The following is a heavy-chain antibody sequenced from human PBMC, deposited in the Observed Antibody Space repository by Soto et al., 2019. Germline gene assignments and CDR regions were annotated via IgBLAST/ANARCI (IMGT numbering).Heavy chain of an antibody. CDR2: ITDSGSDT. Sequence: EVQLLESGGALVQPGGSLRLSCAASGFTFNHYAMGWVRQAPGKGLEWVSAITDSGSDTYYLDSVKGRFTISRDNSKNTLYLQMNSLTAEDTAIYYCAKFGSSSWSPHYYFDYWGQGTLVTVSS. CDR3: AKFGSSSWSPHYYFDY. D-gene: IGHD2-2*01. J-gene: IGHJ4*02. CDR1: GFTFNHYA. V-gene: IGHV3-23*01.